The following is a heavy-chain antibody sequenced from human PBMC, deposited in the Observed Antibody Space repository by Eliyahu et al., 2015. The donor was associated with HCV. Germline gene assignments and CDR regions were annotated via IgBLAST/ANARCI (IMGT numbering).Heavy chain of an antibody. CDR3: AREEGSGYANAFDI. D-gene: IGHD5-12*01. V-gene: IGHV4-31*03. CDR2: IYYSGST. CDR1: GGSISSGGSY. J-gene: IGHJ3*02. Sequence: QVQLQESGPGLVKPSQTLSLTCPVXGGSISSGGSYWSWIRQHPGKGLEWIGYIYYSGSTYYNPSLKSRVTISVDTSKNQFSLKLSSVTAADTAVYYCAREEGSGYANAFDIWGQGTMVTVSS.